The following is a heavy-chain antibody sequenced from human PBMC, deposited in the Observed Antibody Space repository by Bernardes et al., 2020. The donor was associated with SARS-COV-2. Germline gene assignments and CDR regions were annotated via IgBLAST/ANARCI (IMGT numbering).Heavy chain of an antibody. Sequence: ASVKVSCKASGYTFTSYGISWVRQAPGQGLEWMGWISAYNGNTNYAQKLQGRVTMTTDTSTSTAYMELRSLRSDDTAVYYCARGRGSVVVTAVVAFDIWGQGTMVTVSS. J-gene: IGHJ3*02. CDR3: ARGRGSVVVTAVVAFDI. CDR1: GYTFTSYG. D-gene: IGHD2-21*02. CDR2: ISAYNGNT. V-gene: IGHV1-18*01.